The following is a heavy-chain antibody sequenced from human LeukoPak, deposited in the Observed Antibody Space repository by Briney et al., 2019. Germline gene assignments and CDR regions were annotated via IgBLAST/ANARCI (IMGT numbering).Heavy chain of an antibody. J-gene: IGHJ5*02. D-gene: IGHD4-11*01. CDR1: GGSISSGSYY. Sequence: SQTLSLTCTVSGGSISSGSYYWSWIRQPAGKGLEWIGRIYTSGSTNYNPSPKSRVTISVDTSKNQFSLKLSSVTAADTAVYYCARTSNYFNWFDPWGQGTLVTVSS. V-gene: IGHV4-61*02. CDR3: ARTSNYFNWFDP. CDR2: IYTSGST.